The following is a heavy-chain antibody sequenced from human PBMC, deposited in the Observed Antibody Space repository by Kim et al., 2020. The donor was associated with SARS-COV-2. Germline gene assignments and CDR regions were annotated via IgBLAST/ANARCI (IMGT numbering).Heavy chain of an antibody. CDR3: AALASFDY. Sequence: GGSLRLSCAASGFTFSSYAMHWVRQAPGKGLEWVAVISYDGSNKYYADSVKGRFTISRDNSKNTLYLQMNSLRAEDTAVYYCAALASFDYWGQGTLVTVSS. D-gene: IGHD3-3*02. CDR2: ISYDGSNK. J-gene: IGHJ4*02. CDR1: GFTFSSYA. V-gene: IGHV3-30*04.